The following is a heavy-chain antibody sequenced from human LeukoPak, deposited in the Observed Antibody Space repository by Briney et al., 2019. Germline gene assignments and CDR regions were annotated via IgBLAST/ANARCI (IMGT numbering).Heavy chain of an antibody. J-gene: IGHJ5*02. CDR2: INLSGGST. D-gene: IGHD6-13*01. Sequence: GASVKVSCKASGYTFTRYYMHWVRQAPGQGPEWMGIINLSGGSTSYAQKFQGRVTMTRNTSISTAYMELSSLRSEDTAVYYCARGIIAAADDPWGQGTLVTVSS. V-gene: IGHV1-46*01. CDR3: ARGIIAAADDP. CDR1: GYTFTRYY.